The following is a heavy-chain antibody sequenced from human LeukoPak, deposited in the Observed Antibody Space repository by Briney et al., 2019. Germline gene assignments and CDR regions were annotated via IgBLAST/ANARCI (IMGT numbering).Heavy chain of an antibody. J-gene: IGHJ4*02. D-gene: IGHD3-22*01. CDR1: GFTFSSYG. CDR3: AKSYYYDSSGYQRGDYFDY. CDR2: ISYDGSNK. V-gene: IGHV3-30*18. Sequence: PGGSLRLSCAASGFTFSSYGMHWVRQAPGKGLEWVAVISYDGSNKYYADSVKGRFTISRDNSKNTLYLQMNSLRAEDTAVYYCAKSYYYDSSGYQRGDYFDYWGQGTLVTVSS.